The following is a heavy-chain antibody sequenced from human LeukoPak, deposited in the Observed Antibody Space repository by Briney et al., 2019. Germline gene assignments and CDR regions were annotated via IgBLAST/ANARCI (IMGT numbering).Heavy chain of an antibody. Sequence: GGSRRLACAAAGFTVSGTFMTWVRQAPGKGLEWVSVIYSGGTTYYADSVKGRFTISRDNSRSTLYLRMNSLRAEDTAVYYCATAGVTIGFQHWSQGNLVTVSS. J-gene: IGHJ1*01. CDR1: GFTVSGTF. CDR3: ATAGVTIGFQH. V-gene: IGHV3-53*01. D-gene: IGHD4-11*01. CDR2: IYSGGTT.